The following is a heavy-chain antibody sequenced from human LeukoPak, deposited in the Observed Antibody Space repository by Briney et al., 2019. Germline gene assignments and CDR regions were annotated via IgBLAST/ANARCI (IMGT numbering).Heavy chain of an antibody. D-gene: IGHD2-2*01. CDR2: ISSGSSTI. CDR1: GFTFSSYS. V-gene: IGHV3-48*01. Sequence: GGSLRLSCAASGFTFSSYSMSWVRQAPGKGLEWVSYISSGSSTIYYADSVKGRFTISRDNAKNSLYLQMSSLRADDTAVYYCARARQGYCSSASCYSFDIWGQRTMLTVSS. CDR3: ARARQGYCSSASCYSFDI. J-gene: IGHJ3*02.